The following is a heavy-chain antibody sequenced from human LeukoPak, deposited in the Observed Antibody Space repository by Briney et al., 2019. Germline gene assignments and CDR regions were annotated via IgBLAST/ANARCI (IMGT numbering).Heavy chain of an antibody. V-gene: IGHV4-30-2*01. Sequence: AQTLSLTCAVSGGSISSGGYSWSWIRQLPGKGLEWIGYIYHSGSTYYNPSLKSRVTISVDRSKNQFSLKLSSVTAADTVVYYCARAGNGYDAFDIWGQGTMVTVSS. CDR1: GGSISSGGYS. D-gene: IGHD1-1*01. CDR2: IYHSGST. CDR3: ARAGNGYDAFDI. J-gene: IGHJ3*02.